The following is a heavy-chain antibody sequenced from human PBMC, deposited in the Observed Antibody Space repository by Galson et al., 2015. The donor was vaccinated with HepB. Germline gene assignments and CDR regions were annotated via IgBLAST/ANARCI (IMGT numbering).Heavy chain of an antibody. CDR2: ISYDGSNK. J-gene: IGHJ6*02. CDR3: AKDRYYYDSNNYGMDV. Sequence: SLRLSCAASGFTFSSYGMHWVRQAPGKGLEWVAVISYDGSNKYYADSVKGRFTISRNNSKNTLYLQMNSLRAEDTAVYYCAKDRYYYDSNNYGMDVWGQGTTVTVSS. V-gene: IGHV3-30*18. D-gene: IGHD3-22*01. CDR1: GFTFSSYG.